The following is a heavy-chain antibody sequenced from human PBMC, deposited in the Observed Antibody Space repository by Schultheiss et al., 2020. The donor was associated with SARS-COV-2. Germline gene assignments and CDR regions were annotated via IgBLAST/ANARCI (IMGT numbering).Heavy chain of an antibody. J-gene: IGHJ6*03. D-gene: IGHD3-16*01. V-gene: IGHV3-74*01. CDR1: GFTFTTYS. CDR3: ARDWGNMDV. Sequence: GESLKISCTASGFTFTTYSMNWVRQAPGKGLVWVSRLSGDGSTAAYADPVKGRFAISRDNAKNTLYLQMNSLRAEDTAVYYCARDWGNMDVWGKGTTVTVSS. CDR2: LSGDGSTA.